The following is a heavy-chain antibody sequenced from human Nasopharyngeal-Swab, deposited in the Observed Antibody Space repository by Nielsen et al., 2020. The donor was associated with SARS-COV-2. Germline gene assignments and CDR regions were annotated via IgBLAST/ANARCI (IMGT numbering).Heavy chain of an antibody. Sequence: GESLKISCAASGFTFSSYAMHWVRQAPGKGPEWVAVISYDGSIKKSADSVEGRFTISRDNSKNTLYLQMNSLRVDDTAVYYCARGGSSGESSFDYWGQGTLVTVSA. V-gene: IGHV3-30-3*01. CDR3: ARGGSSGESSFDY. J-gene: IGHJ4*02. D-gene: IGHD5-12*01. CDR2: ISYDGSIK. CDR1: GFTFSSYA.